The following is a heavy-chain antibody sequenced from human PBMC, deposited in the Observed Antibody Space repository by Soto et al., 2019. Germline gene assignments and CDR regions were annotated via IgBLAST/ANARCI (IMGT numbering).Heavy chain of an antibody. CDR1: GYAFTNYY. V-gene: IGHV1-46*01. CDR3: ARKGYTYRKSGLDA. CDR2: INPIDAST. J-gene: IGHJ6*02. D-gene: IGHD5-18*01. Sequence: QAHLEQSGTEVKNPGASVKVSCKASGYAFTNYYMHWVRQTPGQGLEWVGVINPIDASTRYTQKFQDRVTLTTDTSTSTVYLELSSLKSDDTAVYYCARKGYTYRKSGLDAWGQGTMVIVSS.